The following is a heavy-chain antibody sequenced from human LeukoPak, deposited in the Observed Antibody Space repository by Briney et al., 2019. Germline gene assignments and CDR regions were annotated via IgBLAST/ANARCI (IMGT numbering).Heavy chain of an antibody. CDR3: ARLPSSSWYFPFDY. V-gene: IGHV4-34*01. D-gene: IGHD6-13*01. Sequence: TSETLSLTCAVYGGSFSGYYWSWIRQPPGKGLEWIGEINHSGSTNYNPSLKSRVTISVDTSRNQFSLKLNSVTAADTAVYYCARLPSSSWYFPFDYWGQGTLVTVSS. J-gene: IGHJ4*02. CDR2: INHSGST. CDR1: GGSFSGYY.